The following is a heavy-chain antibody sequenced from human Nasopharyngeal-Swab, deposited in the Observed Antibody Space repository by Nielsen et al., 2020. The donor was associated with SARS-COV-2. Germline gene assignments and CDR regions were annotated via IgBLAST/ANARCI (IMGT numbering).Heavy chain of an antibody. D-gene: IGHD3-3*01. V-gene: IGHV4-34*01. CDR3: AREDYDFWSGYYIY. CDR2: INHSRST. CDR1: GGSFSGYY. Sequence: SETLSLTCAVYGGSFSGYYWSWIRQPPGKGLEWIGEINHSRSTNYNPSLKGRVTISVDTSKNQFSLKLSSVTAADTAVYYCAREDYDFWSGYYIYWGQGTLVTVSS. J-gene: IGHJ4*02.